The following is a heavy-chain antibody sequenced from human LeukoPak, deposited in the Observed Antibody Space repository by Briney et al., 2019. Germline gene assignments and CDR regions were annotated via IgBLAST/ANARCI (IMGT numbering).Heavy chain of an antibody. D-gene: IGHD4-11*01. Sequence: GGSLRLSCAASGFTFSSYSMNWVRQAPGKGLEWVAVISYDGSNKYYADSVKGRFTISRDNSKNTLYLQMNSLRAEDTAVYYCARDEKYSNYYFDYWGQGTLVTVSS. CDR2: ISYDGSNK. J-gene: IGHJ4*02. CDR3: ARDEKYSNYYFDY. V-gene: IGHV3-30*03. CDR1: GFTFSSYS.